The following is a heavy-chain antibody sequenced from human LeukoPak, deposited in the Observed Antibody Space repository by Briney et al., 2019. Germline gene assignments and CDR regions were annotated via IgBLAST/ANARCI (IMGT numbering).Heavy chain of an antibody. V-gene: IGHV4-31*03. CDR3: AREVSKNKAAIPHNWFDP. D-gene: IGHD2-2*02. Sequence: SETLSLTCTVSGGCISSGGYYWSWIRQHPGKGLEWIGYIYYSGSTYYNPSLKSRVTISVDTSKNQFSLKLSSVTAADTAVYYCAREVSKNKAAIPHNWFDPWGQGTLVTVSS. CDR2: IYYSGST. CDR1: GGCISSGGYY. J-gene: IGHJ5*02.